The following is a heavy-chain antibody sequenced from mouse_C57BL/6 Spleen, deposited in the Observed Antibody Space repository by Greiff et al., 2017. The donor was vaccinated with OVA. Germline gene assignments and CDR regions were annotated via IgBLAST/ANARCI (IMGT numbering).Heavy chain of an antibody. CDR3: TRESPYDYDEGGFAY. D-gene: IGHD2-4*01. V-gene: IGHV5-9-1*02. J-gene: IGHJ3*01. CDR2: ISSGGDYI. CDR1: GFTFSSYA. Sequence: DVKLVESGEGLVKPGGSLKLSCAASGFTFSSYAISWVRQTPEKRLEWVAYISSGGDYIYYADTVKGRFTISRDNARNTLYLQMSSLKSEDTAMYYCTRESPYDYDEGGFAYWGQGTLVTVSA.